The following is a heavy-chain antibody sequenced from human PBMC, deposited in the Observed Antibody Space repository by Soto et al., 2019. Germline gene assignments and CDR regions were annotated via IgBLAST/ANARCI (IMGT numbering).Heavy chain of an antibody. CDR3: ARVPRSYSVVAAPYGMDV. Sequence: SVKVSCKASGGTFSSYAISWVRQAPGQGLEWMGGIIPIFGTANYAQKFQGRVKITADESTSTEYMELSSLRSEDTAVYYCARVPRSYSVVAAPYGMDVWGQGTTLTVSS. CDR1: GGTFSSYA. J-gene: IGHJ6*02. D-gene: IGHD2-15*01. V-gene: IGHV1-69*13. CDR2: IIPIFGTA.